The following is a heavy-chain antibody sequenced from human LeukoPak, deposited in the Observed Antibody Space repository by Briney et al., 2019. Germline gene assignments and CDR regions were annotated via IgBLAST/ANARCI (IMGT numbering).Heavy chain of an antibody. CDR2: IIPIFGTA. CDR3: ARDWAPYCSGGSCTYYYGMDV. D-gene: IGHD2-15*01. Sequence: ASVKVSCKASGGTFSSYAISWVRQAPGQGLEWMGGIIPIFGTANYAQKFQGRVTITADESTSTAYMELSSLRSGDTAVYYCARDWAPYCSGGSCTYYYGMDVWGQGTTVTVSS. CDR1: GGTFSSYA. J-gene: IGHJ6*02. V-gene: IGHV1-69*13.